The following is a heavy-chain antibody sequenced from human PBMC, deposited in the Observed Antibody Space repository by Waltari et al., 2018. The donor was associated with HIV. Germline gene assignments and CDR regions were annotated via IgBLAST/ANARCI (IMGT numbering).Heavy chain of an antibody. Sequence: QEQLVVSGGGVAEPGRSLSLSCSASGLIFGDYAMPWVRQGPGKGLEWVGLISFDGNNAYYADSVKGRFTISRDNSKNTMSLQMNSLRSDDTALYYCARTIFGVMITSDFFYGMDVWGQGTTVTVS. CDR3: ARTIFGVMITSDFFYGMDV. CDR2: ISFDGNNA. J-gene: IGHJ6*02. V-gene: IGHV3-30-3*01. D-gene: IGHD3-3*01. CDR1: GLIFGDYA.